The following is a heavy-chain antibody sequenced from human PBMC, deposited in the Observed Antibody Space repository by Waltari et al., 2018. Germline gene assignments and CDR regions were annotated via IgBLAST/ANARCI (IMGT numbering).Heavy chain of an antibody. CDR3: ARSYDYLTSWYFDL. CDR1: GGSISSGGYS. CDR2: IYHSGST. V-gene: IGHV4-30-2*01. D-gene: IGHD3-16*01. J-gene: IGHJ2*01. Sequence: QLQLQESGSGLVKPSQTLSLTCAVSGGSISSGGYSWSWIRQPPGKGLEGIGYIYHSGSTYYNPSLKSRVTISVDRSKNQFSLKLSSVTAADTAVYYCARSYDYLTSWYFDLWGRGTLVTVSS.